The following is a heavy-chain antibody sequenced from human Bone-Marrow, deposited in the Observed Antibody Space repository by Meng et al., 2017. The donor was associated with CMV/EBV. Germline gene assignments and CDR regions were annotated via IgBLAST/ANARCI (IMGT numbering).Heavy chain of an antibody. Sequence: INIYNHYRSWVRPRPGKGLEWIGYIYYSGSSYYNPSLKSRLMISVDPSKNQFSLKLSSVTAADTAVYYCARVADCSRTSCSFRYFDYWGQGILVTVSS. CDR2: IYYSGSS. CDR3: ARVADCSRTSCSFRYFDY. V-gene: IGHV4-31*02. CDR1: INIYNHY. J-gene: IGHJ4*02. D-gene: IGHD2-2*01.